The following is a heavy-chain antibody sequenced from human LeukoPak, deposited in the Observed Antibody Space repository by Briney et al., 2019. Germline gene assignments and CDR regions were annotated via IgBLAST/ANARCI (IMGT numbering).Heavy chain of an antibody. D-gene: IGHD3-22*01. Sequence: SGPTLVNPTQTLTLTCTFSGFSLSTSGVGVGWIRQPPGKALEWLALIYWDDDKRYSPSLKSRLTITKDTSKNQVVLTMTNMDPVDTATYYCARTYYYDSSGYYGRRAFDYWGQGTLVTVSS. V-gene: IGHV2-5*02. CDR3: ARTYYYDSSGYYGRRAFDY. CDR2: IYWDDDK. CDR1: GFSLSTSGVG. J-gene: IGHJ4*02.